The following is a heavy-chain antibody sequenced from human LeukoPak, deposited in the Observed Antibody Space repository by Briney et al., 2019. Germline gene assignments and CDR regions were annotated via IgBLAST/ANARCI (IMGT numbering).Heavy chain of an antibody. D-gene: IGHD2-2*01. CDR1: GFTFSSYA. Sequence: TGGSLRLSCAASGFTFSSYAMHWVRQAPGKGLEWVAVISYDGSNKYYADSVKGRFTISRDNSKNTLYLQMNSLRAEDTAVYYCAKDFYSSSCCFDNWGQGTLVTVSS. CDR3: AKDFYSSSCCFDN. V-gene: IGHV3-30-3*01. J-gene: IGHJ4*02. CDR2: ISYDGSNK.